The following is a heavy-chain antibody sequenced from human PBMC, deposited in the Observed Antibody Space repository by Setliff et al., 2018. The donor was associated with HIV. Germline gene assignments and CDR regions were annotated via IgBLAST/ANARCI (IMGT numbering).Heavy chain of an antibody. J-gene: IGHJ3*02. CDR3: ARVDCSSTRCYAFDI. Sequence: GASVKVSCKASGFSFDDYYIHWVRQAPGQGLEWMGCVIPNSGKTYYAQEFQGRVTMTRDTSISAAYMELSRLRSDDTAVYYCARVDCSSTRCYAFDIWGQGTMVTVSS. D-gene: IGHD2-2*01. CDR2: VIPNSGKT. V-gene: IGHV1-2*02. CDR1: GFSFDDYY.